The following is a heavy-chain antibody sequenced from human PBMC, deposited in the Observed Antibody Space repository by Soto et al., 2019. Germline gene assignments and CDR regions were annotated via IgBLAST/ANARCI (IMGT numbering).Heavy chain of an antibody. CDR3: ARVGITIGAFDI. Sequence: QVQLVESGGGVVQPGSSLRLSCAASGFTFSSYAMHWVRQAPGKGLEWVAVISYDGSNKYYADSVKGRFTISRDNSKNTLYLQMNSLRAEDKDVYYCARVGITIGAFDIWGQGTMVTVSS. J-gene: IGHJ3*02. CDR2: ISYDGSNK. V-gene: IGHV3-30-3*01. D-gene: IGHD3-3*01. CDR1: GFTFSSYA.